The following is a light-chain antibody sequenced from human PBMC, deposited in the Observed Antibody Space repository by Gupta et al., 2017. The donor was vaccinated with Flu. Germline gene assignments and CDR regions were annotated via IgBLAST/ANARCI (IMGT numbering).Light chain of an antibody. CDR3: QQRYSTTWT. J-gene: IGKJ1*01. CDR2: AAS. Sequence: DIQMTQSPSSLSASVGDRVTITCRASQSISIYLNWYQQKPGKAPKLLIYAASRVQSGVPSRFSGSGSGTDFILTINSLQPEDFGTYYCQQRYSTTWTFGQGTKVEIK. V-gene: IGKV1-39*01. CDR1: QSISIY.